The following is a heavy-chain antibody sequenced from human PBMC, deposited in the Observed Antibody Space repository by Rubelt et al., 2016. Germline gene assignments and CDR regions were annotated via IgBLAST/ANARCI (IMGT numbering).Heavy chain of an antibody. J-gene: IGHJ4*02. CDR2: INPSGGRT. D-gene: IGHD1-26*01. Sequence: QVQLVQSGAEVRKPGASVKVSCKASGYTFTSYYIHWVRQAPGQGLEWMGIINPSGGRTAYAQKFQGRVTMTRETSTSIDYRERSSLRSEDTAVFYCGRDWESVGPDYWGQGTLVIVSS. CDR3: GRDWESVGPDY. CDR1: GYTFTSYY. V-gene: IGHV1-46*01.